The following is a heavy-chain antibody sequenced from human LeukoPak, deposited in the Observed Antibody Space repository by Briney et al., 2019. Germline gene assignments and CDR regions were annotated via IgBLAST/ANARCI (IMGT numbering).Heavy chain of an antibody. J-gene: IGHJ4*02. D-gene: IGHD3-22*01. CDR3: AREGIVVVLFDY. Sequence: PSETLSLTCTVSGGSISSGSYYWSWLRQPAGKGLEWIGRIYTSGSTNYNPSLKSRVTISVDTSKNQFSLKLSSVTAADTAVYYCAREGIVVVLFDYWGQRTLVSVSS. CDR2: IYTSGST. V-gene: IGHV4-61*02. CDR1: GGSISSGSYY.